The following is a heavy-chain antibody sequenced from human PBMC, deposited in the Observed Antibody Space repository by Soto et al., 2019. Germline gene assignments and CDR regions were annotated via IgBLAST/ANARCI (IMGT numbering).Heavy chain of an antibody. CDR3: ARHREEMRWSYRYPFDY. J-gene: IGHJ4*02. CDR2: IYYSGIT. CDR1: GGSISSYY. D-gene: IGHD3-16*02. Sequence: QVQLQESGPGLVKPSETLSLTCTVSGGSISSYYWSWIRPPPGRGLEWIGYIYYSGITYYNPSLNSRVTISVDSSKNQFSLKVNSVIDADTAVYYCARHREEMRWSYRYPFDYWGQGTLVTVSS. V-gene: IGHV4-59*08.